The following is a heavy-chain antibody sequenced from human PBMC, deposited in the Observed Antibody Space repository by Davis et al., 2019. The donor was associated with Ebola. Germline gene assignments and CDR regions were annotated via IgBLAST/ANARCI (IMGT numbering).Heavy chain of an antibody. J-gene: IGHJ6*02. CDR3: ARDHGAGNLDV. CDR1: GGSISNYY. CDR2: VYYSGNT. Sequence: LRLSCTLSGGSISNYYWTWIRQSPGKGLEWIGNVYYSGNTHYNPSLKSRATISVDTSENHFSLRLRSVTTADTAVYYCARDHGAGNLDVWGQGTTVTVSS. V-gene: IGHV4-59*12. D-gene: IGHD3-16*01.